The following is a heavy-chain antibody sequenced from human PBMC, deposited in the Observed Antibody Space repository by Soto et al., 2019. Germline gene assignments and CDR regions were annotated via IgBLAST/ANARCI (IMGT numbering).Heavy chain of an antibody. V-gene: IGHV1-2*02. CDR3: ARTYYYYYGMDV. CDR2: INPNSGGT. CDR1: GYTFTGYY. Sequence: RASVKVSCKASGYTFTGYYMHWVRQAPGQGLEWMGWINPNSGGTNYAQKFQGRVTMTRDTSISTAYMELSRLRSDDTAVYYCARTYYYYYGMDVWGQGTTVTVSS. J-gene: IGHJ6*02.